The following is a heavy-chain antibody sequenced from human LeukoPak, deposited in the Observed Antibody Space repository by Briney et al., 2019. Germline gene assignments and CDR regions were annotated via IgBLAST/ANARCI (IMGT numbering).Heavy chain of an antibody. J-gene: IGHJ4*02. CDR2: ISWDGGST. Sequence: GGSLRLSCAASGFTFDDYVMHWVRQAPGKGLEWVSLISWDGGSTYYADSVKGRFTISRDNSKNSLYLQMNSLRAEDTAVYYCAKPIGYCSGGSCFDYWGQRTLVTVSS. CDR1: GFTFDDYV. D-gene: IGHD2-15*01. V-gene: IGHV3-43D*03. CDR3: AKPIGYCSGGSCFDY.